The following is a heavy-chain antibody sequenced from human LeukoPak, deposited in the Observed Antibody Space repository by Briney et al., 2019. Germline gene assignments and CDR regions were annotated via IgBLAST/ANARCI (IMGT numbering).Heavy chain of an antibody. CDR3: ARLDGYNSN. J-gene: IGHJ4*02. D-gene: IGHD5-24*01. CDR2: INHSGST. Sequence: SETLSLTCAVYGGSFSGYYWSWIRQPPGKGLEWIGEINHSGSTNYNPSLKSRVTISVDTSKNQFSLKLNSVTAADTAVYYCARLDGYNSNWGQGTLVTVSS. V-gene: IGHV4-34*01. CDR1: GGSFSGYY.